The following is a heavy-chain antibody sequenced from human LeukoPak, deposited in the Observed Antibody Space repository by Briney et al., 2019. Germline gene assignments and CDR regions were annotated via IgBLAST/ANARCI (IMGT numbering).Heavy chain of an antibody. Sequence: KPSETLSLTCTVSGGSFSGFYWSWIRQSPGKGLEWIGEIHHSGNANYNPPLNSRVTISLDTSKKQLSLNLTSVTAADTAVYYCARAYSCDYAYYFDYWGQGTLVTVSS. CDR2: IHHSGNA. V-gene: IGHV4-34*01. CDR1: GGSFSGFY. CDR3: ARAYSCDYAYYFDY. J-gene: IGHJ4*02. D-gene: IGHD3-16*01.